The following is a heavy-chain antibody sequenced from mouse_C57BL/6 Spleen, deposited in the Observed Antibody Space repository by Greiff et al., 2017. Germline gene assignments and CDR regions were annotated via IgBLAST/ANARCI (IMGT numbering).Heavy chain of an antibody. J-gene: IGHJ2*01. CDR1: GYTFTSYW. Sequence: VQLQQPGAELVRPGSSVKLSCKASGYTFTSYWMHWVKQRPIQGLEWIGNIDPSDSETHYNQKFKDKATLTVDPSSSTAYMQLSSLTSEDSAVYYCAREFITTVVGTDCFDYWGQGTTLTVSS. CDR3: AREFITTVVGTDCFDY. D-gene: IGHD1-1*01. CDR2: IDPSDSET. V-gene: IGHV1-52*01.